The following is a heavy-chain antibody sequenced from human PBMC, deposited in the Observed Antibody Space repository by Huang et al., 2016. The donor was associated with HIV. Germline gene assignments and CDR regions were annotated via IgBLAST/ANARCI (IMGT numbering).Heavy chain of an antibody. CDR1: GDSISSGAFY. V-gene: IGHV4-61*09. CDR2: VYTSVGV. D-gene: IGHD1-26*01. Sequence: QVQLQESGPGLVQPSQTLSLICTVSGDSISSGAFYWTWIRQSAGGGLQWIGHVYTSVGVLYNGSLSSRVTIALDTSKNQLSLNLRSVTAADTALYFCARGRGGTHSYFFYSMDVWGAGTAVIVSS. J-gene: IGHJ6*03. CDR3: ARGRGGTHSYFFYSMDV.